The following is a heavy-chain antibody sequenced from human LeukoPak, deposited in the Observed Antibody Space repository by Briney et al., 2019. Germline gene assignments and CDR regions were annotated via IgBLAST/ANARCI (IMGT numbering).Heavy chain of an antibody. J-gene: IGHJ4*02. CDR1: GGTFSSYA. D-gene: IGHD5-18*01. CDR3: ARARDTALGLGY. CDR2: IIPIFGTA. Sequence: GASVKVSCKASGGTFSSYAISWVRQAPGQGLEWMGGIIPIFGTANYAQKFQGRVTIAADESTSTAYMELSSLRSEDTAVYYCARARDTALGLGYWGQGTLVTVSS. V-gene: IGHV1-69*13.